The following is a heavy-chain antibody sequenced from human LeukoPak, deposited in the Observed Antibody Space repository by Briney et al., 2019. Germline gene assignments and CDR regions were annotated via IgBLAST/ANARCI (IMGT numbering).Heavy chain of an antibody. Sequence: SATLSLTCTVSGGSVSSGSYYWSWIRQPPGKGLEWIGYIYYSGSTNYNPSLKSRVTISVDTSKNQFSLKLSSVTAADTAVYYCARGLEYSSSYGMDVWGQGTTVTVSS. J-gene: IGHJ6*02. CDR3: ARGLEYSSSYGMDV. D-gene: IGHD6-6*01. CDR2: IYYSGST. V-gene: IGHV4-61*01. CDR1: GGSVSSGSYY.